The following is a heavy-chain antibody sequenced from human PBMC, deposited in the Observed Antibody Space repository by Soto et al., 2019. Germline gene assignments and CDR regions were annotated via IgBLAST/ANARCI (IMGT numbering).Heavy chain of an antibody. D-gene: IGHD3-22*01. Sequence: QVQLVQSGAEVKKPGSSVKVSCKASGGTFSSSAVTWVRQAPGQGLEWMGGIIPFFGPPKYAQKFQGRVTITADESTGTAYMELTSLRSEDTAVYYCARANRVIDMVQHFDYWGQRTLVTVSS. V-gene: IGHV1-69*12. CDR1: GGTFSSSA. CDR3: ARANRVIDMVQHFDY. J-gene: IGHJ4*02. CDR2: IIPFFGPP.